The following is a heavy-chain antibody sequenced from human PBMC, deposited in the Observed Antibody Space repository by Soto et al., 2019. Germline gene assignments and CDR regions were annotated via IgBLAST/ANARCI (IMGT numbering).Heavy chain of an antibody. CDR2: IIDIFDTA. CDR3: MREGRIRTSSPGADYYYYYGRDA. D-gene: IGHD3-10*01. CDR1: GGTFSSYV. V-gene: IGHV1-69*01. J-gene: IGHJ6*01. Sequence: VQLVQSGPEVKKPGSSVKVSCKASGGTFSSYVLSWVRQAPGHGLEWMGGIIDIFDTANYAQKFQGRLTITEDESPRTSYMELSSLRSDDPALYYCMREGRIRTSSPGADYYYYYGRDAWGKEPRSPSPQ.